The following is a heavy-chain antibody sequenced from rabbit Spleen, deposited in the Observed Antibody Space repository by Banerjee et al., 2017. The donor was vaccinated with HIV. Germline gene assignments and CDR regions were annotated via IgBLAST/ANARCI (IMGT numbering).Heavy chain of an antibody. V-gene: IGHV1S47*01. D-gene: IGHD1-1*01. CDR3: ARDGRSTSAWSFNL. CDR2: IDPVFGIT. J-gene: IGHJ4*01. Sequence: QEQLKESGGGLVTPGGTLKLSCKASGFDFSDYGMSWVRQAPGKGLEWIGYIDPVFGITYYANWVNGRFSISRENAQNTVFLQMTSLTAADTATYFCARDGRSTSAWSFNLWGQGTLVTVS. CDR1: GFDFSDYG.